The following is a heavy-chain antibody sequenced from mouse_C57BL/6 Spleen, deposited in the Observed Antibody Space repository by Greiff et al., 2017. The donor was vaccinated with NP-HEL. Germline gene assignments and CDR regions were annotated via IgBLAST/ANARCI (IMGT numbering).Heavy chain of an antibody. Sequence: VQLQQSGAELVRPGTSVKVSCKASGYAFTNYLIEWVKQRPGQGLEWIGVINPGSGGTNYNEKFKGKATLTADKSSSTAYMQLSSLTSEDSAVYFCARGGYYGRGDYWGQGTTLTVSS. CDR1: GYAFTNYL. V-gene: IGHV1-54*01. CDR2: INPGSGGT. D-gene: IGHD1-1*01. J-gene: IGHJ2*01. CDR3: ARGGYYGRGDY.